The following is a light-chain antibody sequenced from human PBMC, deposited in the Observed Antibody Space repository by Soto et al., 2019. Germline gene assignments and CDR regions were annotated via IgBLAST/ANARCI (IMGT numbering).Light chain of an antibody. Sequence: QSALTQPASVSGSPGQSITISCTGTTSDVGGYNYVSWYQQHPGKAPTLMLYDVSNRPSGVSNRFSGSKSGNTASLTISGLQAEDEADYYCSSYTSSSTFYVFGTGTKVTVL. J-gene: IGLJ1*01. CDR2: DVS. CDR1: TSDVGGYNY. CDR3: SSYTSSSTFYV. V-gene: IGLV2-14*01.